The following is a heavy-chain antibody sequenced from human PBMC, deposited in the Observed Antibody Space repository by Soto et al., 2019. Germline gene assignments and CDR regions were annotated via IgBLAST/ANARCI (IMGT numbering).Heavy chain of an antibody. CDR2: INAGNGNI. CDR1: GYIVPSYA. D-gene: IGHD3-10*01. J-gene: IGHJ5*02. CDR3: ARDSGSP. Sequence: STASGYIVPSYAMHWVRQAPGQRLGRMGWINAGNGNIKYSQKFQGRITITRDTSASTAYMELSSLRSEDTAVYYCARDSGSPWGPGTLVTVSS. V-gene: IGHV1-3*01.